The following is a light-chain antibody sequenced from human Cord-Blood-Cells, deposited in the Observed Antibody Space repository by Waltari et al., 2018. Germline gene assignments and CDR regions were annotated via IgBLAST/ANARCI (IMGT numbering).Light chain of an antibody. CDR1: SSDVGSYNL. CDR2: EGS. J-gene: IGLJ2*01. CDR3: CSYAGSSTFVV. V-gene: IGLV2-23*03. Sequence: QSALTPPAPVSGSPGQSITISCPGTSSDVGSYNLVSWYQQHPGKAPKHMIYEGSKRPSWVSNRFSGSKSGNTASLTISGLQAEDEADYYCCSYAGSSTFVVFGGGTKLTVL.